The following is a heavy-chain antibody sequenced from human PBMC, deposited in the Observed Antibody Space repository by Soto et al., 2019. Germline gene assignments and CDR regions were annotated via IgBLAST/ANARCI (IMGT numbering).Heavy chain of an antibody. V-gene: IGHV1-18*01. D-gene: IGHD3-3*01. CDR3: ARDGEVFWSGYKYYYGMDV. CDR1: GDSFTSYG. J-gene: IGHJ6*02. CDR2: ISAYNGNT. Sequence: QVQLVQSGAEVKKPGASVKVSCKASGDSFTSYGISWVRQAPGQGLEWMGWISAYNGNTNYAQKLQGRGTMTTDTSTSTAYMELRSLRSDDTAVYYCARDGEVFWSGYKYYYGMDVWGQGTTVTVSS.